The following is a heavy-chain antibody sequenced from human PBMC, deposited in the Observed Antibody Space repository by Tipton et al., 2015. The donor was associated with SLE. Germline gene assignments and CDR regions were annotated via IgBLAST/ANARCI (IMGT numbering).Heavy chain of an antibody. V-gene: IGHV4-59*11. CDR3: ARVGFWSGYSIDYFDY. Sequence: TLSLTCIVSGGSISGHYLSWIRQPPGKGLEWIGYIYYSGSTNYNPSFKSRVTISVDTSKNQFSLKLSSVTAADTAVYYCARVGFWSGYSIDYFDYWGQGTLVTVSS. CDR1: GGSISGHY. J-gene: IGHJ4*02. CDR2: IYYSGST. D-gene: IGHD3-3*01.